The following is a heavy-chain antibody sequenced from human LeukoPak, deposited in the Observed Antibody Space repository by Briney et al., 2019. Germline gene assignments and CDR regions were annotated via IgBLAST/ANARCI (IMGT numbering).Heavy chain of an antibody. V-gene: IGHV1-24*01. CDR3: ATTLKYYYDSSGYY. Sequence: ASVKVSCKVSGYTLTDLSMHWVRQAPGKGLEWMGGFNPEDGETIYAQKFQGRVTMTEDTSTDTAYMELSSLRSEDTAVYYCATTLKYYYDSSGYYWGQGTLVTVSS. J-gene: IGHJ4*02. CDR1: GYTLTDLS. D-gene: IGHD3-22*01. CDR2: FNPEDGET.